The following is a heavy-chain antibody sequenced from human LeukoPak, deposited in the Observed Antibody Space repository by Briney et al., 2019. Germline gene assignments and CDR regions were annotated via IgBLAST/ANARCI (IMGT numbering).Heavy chain of an antibody. V-gene: IGHV3-30-3*01. Sequence: GGSLRLSCAASGFTFSSYAMHWVRQAPRKGLEWVAVISYDGSNKYYADSVKGRFTISRDNSKNTLYLQMNSLRAEDTAVYYCARDQGYSSGWYGGVLVHWGQGTLVTVSS. J-gene: IGHJ4*02. D-gene: IGHD6-19*01. CDR1: GFTFSSYA. CDR3: ARDQGYSSGWYGGVLVH. CDR2: ISYDGSNK.